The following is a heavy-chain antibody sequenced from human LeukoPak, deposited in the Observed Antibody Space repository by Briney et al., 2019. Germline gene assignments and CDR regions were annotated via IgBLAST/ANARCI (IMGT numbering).Heavy chain of an antibody. V-gene: IGHV1-46*01. CDR3: ASMETYSGSPGGYFDY. Sequence: ASVKVSCKASGNTFTNYYMHWLRQAPGQGLEWMAIINPSGGSTSYAQKFQGRVTVTRDTSTSTVHMGLNSLTSEDTAVYFCASMETYSGSPGGYFDYWGQGTLVTVSS. CDR1: GNTFTNYY. D-gene: IGHD1-26*01. J-gene: IGHJ4*02. CDR2: INPSGGST.